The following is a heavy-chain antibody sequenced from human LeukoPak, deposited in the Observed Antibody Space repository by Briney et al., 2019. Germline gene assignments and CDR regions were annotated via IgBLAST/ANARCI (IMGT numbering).Heavy chain of an antibody. V-gene: IGHV3-30*18. J-gene: IGHJ6*02. CDR3: AKLPLGVVIIGMRNYYYYGMDV. CDR2: ISYDGSNK. D-gene: IGHD3-3*01. CDR1: GFTFSSYG. Sequence: PGGSLRLSCAASGFTFSSYGMHWVRQAPGKGLEWVAVISYDGSNKYYADSVKGRFTISRDNSENTLYLQMNSLRAEDTAVYYCAKLPLGVVIIGMRNYYYYGMDVWGQGTTVTVSS.